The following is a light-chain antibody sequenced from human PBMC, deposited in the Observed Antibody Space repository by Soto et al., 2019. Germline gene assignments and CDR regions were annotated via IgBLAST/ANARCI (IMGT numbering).Light chain of an antibody. CDR1: SSDVGGHNY. V-gene: IGLV2-14*01. Sequence: QPVLTQPASVSGSPGQSIAISCTGTSSDVGGHNYVSWYQQHPGKAPKLMIYAVSTRPTGISNRFSGSKSGNTASLTISGLQPEDEADYYCSSFTDSTDIVFGGGTKVTVL. J-gene: IGLJ3*02. CDR2: AVS. CDR3: SSFTDSTDIV.